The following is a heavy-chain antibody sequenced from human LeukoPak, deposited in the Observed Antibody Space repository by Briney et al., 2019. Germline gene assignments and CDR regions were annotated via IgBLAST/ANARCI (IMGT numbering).Heavy chain of an antibody. Sequence: SQTLSLTCTVSGGSISSGSYYWSWIRQPAGKGLEWIGRIYTSGSTNYNPSLKSRVTISVDTSKNQFSLKLSSVTAADTAVYYCARDASDSYYDFWSGQGSAFDIWGQGTMVTVSS. CDR2: IYTSGST. V-gene: IGHV4-61*02. CDR1: GGSISSGSYY. J-gene: IGHJ3*02. CDR3: ARDASDSYYDFWSGQGSAFDI. D-gene: IGHD3-3*01.